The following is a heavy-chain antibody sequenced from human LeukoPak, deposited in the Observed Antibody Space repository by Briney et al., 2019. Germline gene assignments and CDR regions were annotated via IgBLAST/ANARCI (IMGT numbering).Heavy chain of an antibody. J-gene: IGHJ3*02. CDR2: IRGGGGVT. CDR1: GFTFDNYA. D-gene: IGHD3-10*01. V-gene: IGHV3-23*01. CDR3: AKCSASYYNDAFDI. Sequence: GGSLRLSCAASGFTFDNYAMNWVRQAPGKGLEWVSYIRGGGGVTRYSDSVKDRFTISRDNSKNTLYLQMNSLRAEDTAIYYCAKCSASYYNDAFDIWGRGRMVTVSS.